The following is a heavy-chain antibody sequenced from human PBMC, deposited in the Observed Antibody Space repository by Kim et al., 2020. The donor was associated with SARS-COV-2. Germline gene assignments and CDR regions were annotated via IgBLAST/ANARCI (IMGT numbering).Heavy chain of an antibody. D-gene: IGHD3-16*01. J-gene: IGHJ5*02. Sequence: SGSNNYNPSLKSRVTMSVDTSKNQFSLKLSSVTAADAAVYYCARDPYVSPWGQGTLVTVSS. CDR2: SGSN. CDR3: ARDPYVSP. V-gene: IGHV4-4*07.